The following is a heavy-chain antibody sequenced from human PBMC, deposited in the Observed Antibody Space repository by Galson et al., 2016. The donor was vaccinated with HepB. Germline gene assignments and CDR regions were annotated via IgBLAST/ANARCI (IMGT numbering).Heavy chain of an antibody. CDR3: ARGDYDILTGYYVASFDV. D-gene: IGHD3-9*01. CDR2: INAGNGNT. CDR1: GYSFNSYA. V-gene: IGHV1-3*01. J-gene: IGHJ3*01. Sequence: SVKVSCKGSGYSFNSYALHWVRQAPGQRLEWVGWINAGNGNTRSSQKFQGRVTITSDTSASTVYMELSSLRPEDTAIYYCARGDYDILTGYYVASFDVWGQGTRVTVST.